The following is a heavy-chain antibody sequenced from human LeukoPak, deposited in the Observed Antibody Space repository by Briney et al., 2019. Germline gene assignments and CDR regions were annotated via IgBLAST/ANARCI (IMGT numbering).Heavy chain of an antibody. J-gene: IGHJ4*02. D-gene: IGHD3-10*01. CDR1: GGSFSGYY. Sequence: SETLSLTCAVYGGSFSGYYWSWIRQPPGKGLEWVGSINNSGSTHYNPSLKSRVTISVDTSKNQFSLKLNSVTAADTAVYYCARALSYGSGPFDHWGQGTLVTVSS. CDR3: ARALSYGSGPFDH. V-gene: IGHV4-34*01. CDR2: INNSGST.